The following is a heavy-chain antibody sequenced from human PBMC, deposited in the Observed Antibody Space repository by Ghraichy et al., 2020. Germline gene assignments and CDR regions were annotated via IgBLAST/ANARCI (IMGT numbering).Heavy chain of an antibody. D-gene: IGHD1/OR15-1a*01. CDR2: INDDGSST. CDR3: AGPLAHGAFDT. CDR1: GFTFSKYW. J-gene: IGHJ3*02. Sequence: GGSLRLSCAASGFTFSKYWMHWVRQAPGKGLVWISRINDDGSSTTHADSVKGRFTISRDNAKNTLYLQMNGLRVEDKAVYYWAGPLAHGAFDTWGQGTMVTLSS. V-gene: IGHV3-74*01.